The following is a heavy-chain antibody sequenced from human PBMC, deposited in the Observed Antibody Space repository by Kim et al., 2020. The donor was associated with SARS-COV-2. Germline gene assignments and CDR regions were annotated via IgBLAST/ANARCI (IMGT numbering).Heavy chain of an antibody. J-gene: IGHJ6*02. D-gene: IGHD2-2*02. Sequence: GGSLRLSCVVSGFTFSNAWMDWVRQAPGKGLEWVGRIRSKTDGETVEYAPPVKGRFTISRDDTKNTMYLQMNSLKSEDTAVYYCTQGIGYSIDVWGQGT. CDR2: IRSKTDGETV. V-gene: IGHV3-15*01. CDR3: TQGIGYSIDV. CDR1: GFTFSNAW.